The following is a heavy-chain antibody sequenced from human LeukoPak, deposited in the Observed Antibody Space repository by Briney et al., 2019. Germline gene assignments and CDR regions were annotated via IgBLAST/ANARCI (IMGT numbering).Heavy chain of an antibody. CDR2: ISAYNGNT. D-gene: IGHD4-23*01. CDR1: GYTFTSYG. Sequence: ASVKVSCKASGYTFTSYGISWVRQAPGQGLEWMGWISAYNGNTNYAQKLQGRVTMTRNTSISTAYMELSSLRSEDTAVYYCARSLIDYGGSYDAFDIWGQGTMVTISS. V-gene: IGHV1-18*01. J-gene: IGHJ3*02. CDR3: ARSLIDYGGSYDAFDI.